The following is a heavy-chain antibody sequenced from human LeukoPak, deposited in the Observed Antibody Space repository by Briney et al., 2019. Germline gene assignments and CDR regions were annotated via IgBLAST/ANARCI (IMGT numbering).Heavy chain of an antibody. D-gene: IGHD2-15*01. Sequence: GGSLRLSCAASGFTFSSYAMSWVRQAPGKGLEWVSAISGSGGSTYYVDSVKGRFTISRDNSKNTLYLQMNSLRAEDTAVYYCAKAYSPHYYYYGMDVWGQGTTVTVSS. CDR3: AKAYSPHYYYYGMDV. J-gene: IGHJ6*02. V-gene: IGHV3-23*01. CDR2: ISGSGGST. CDR1: GFTFSSYA.